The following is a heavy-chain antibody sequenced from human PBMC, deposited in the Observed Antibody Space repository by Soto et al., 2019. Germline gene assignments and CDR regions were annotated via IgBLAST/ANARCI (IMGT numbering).Heavy chain of an antibody. V-gene: IGHV1-18*01. CDR1: GYTFTSYG. Sequence: QVQLVQSGAEVKKPGASVKVSCKASGYTFTSYGISWVRQAPGQGLEWMGWISAYNGNTNYAKKLQGRVTMTTDTSTSTAYMELRSLRSDDTAVYYCARDHDYGDPGYYYYMDVWGKGTTVTVSS. CDR3: ARDHDYGDPGYYYYMDV. J-gene: IGHJ6*03. CDR2: ISAYNGNT. D-gene: IGHD4-17*01.